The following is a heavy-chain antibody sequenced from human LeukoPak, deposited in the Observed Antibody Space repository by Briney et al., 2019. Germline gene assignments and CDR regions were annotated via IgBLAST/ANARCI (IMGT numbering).Heavy chain of an antibody. D-gene: IGHD3-3*01. CDR2: IYDGGST. CDR1: GFSVSSNF. V-gene: IGHV3-53*01. J-gene: IGHJ4*02. CDR3: ARAGRRLFGVLIPLSFDY. Sequence: TGGSLRLSCAASGFSVSSNFMSWVRQAPGKGLEWVSIIYDGGSTYYADSVKGRFTISRDNSKNSLYLLLNSLRGEDTAVYYCARAGRRLFGVLIPLSFDYWGQGTPVTVSS.